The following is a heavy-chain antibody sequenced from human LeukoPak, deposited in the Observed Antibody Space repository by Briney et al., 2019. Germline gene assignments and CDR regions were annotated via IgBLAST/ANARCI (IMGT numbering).Heavy chain of an antibody. CDR1: GFTFSSYA. CDR2: ISYDGSNK. D-gene: IGHD3-3*01. J-gene: IGHJ6*03. CDR3: ARGLYYDFWSGYWNYYYMDV. Sequence: QPGRSLRLSCAASGFTFSSYAMHWVRQAPGKGLEWVAVISYDGSNKYYADSVKGRFTISRDNSKNTLYLQMNSLRAEDTAVYYCARGLYYDFWSGYWNYYYMDVWGKGTTVTVSS. V-gene: IGHV3-30-3*01.